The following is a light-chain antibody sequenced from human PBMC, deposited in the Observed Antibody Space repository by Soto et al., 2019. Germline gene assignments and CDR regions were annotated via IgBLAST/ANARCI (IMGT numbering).Light chain of an antibody. V-gene: IGKV3-15*01. CDR3: QQYNNWPYT. CDR1: QSVSSN. CDR2: GAS. J-gene: IGKJ2*01. Sequence: EIVMTQSPATLSVSPGERAALTCRASQSVSSNFAWYQQKPGQAPRLLIYGASTRATGIPARFSGSGSGTEFTLTFSSLQSEDLAVYYCQQYNNWPYTFGQGTKLEIK.